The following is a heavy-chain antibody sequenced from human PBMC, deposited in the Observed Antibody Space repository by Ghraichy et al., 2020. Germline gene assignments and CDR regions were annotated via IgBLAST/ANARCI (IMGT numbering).Heavy chain of an antibody. Sequence: SVKVSCKASGGTFSSYAISWVRQAPGQGLEWMGGIIPIFGTANYAQKFQGRVTITADESTSTAYMELSSLRSEDTAVYYCAVPRWEDIAAPPEPLGWFDPWGQGTLVTVSS. D-gene: IGHD6-6*01. CDR1: GGTFSSYA. CDR3: AVPRWEDIAAPPEPLGWFDP. V-gene: IGHV1-69*13. CDR2: IIPIFGTA. J-gene: IGHJ5*02.